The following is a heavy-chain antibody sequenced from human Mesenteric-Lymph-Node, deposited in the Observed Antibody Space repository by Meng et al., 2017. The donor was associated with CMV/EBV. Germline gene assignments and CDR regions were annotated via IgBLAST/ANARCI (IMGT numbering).Heavy chain of an antibody. CDR1: YTFTSYA. J-gene: IGHJ4*02. V-gene: IGHV7-4-1*02. CDR3: YFTRGIIIAAAGPPVDY. CDR2: INTNTGNP. D-gene: IGHD6-13*01. Sequence: YTFTSYAMNWVRQAPGQGLEWMGWINTNTGNPTYAQGFTGRFVFSLDTSVSTAYLQISSLKAEDTAVYYCYFTRGIIIAAAGPPVDYWGQGTLVTVSS.